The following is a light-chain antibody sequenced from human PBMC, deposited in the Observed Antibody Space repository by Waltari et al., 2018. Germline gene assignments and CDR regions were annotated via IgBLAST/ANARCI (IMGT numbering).Light chain of an antibody. CDR1: SGINVGSYR. J-gene: IGLJ2*01. V-gene: IGLV5-45*03. CDR2: YKSDSDK. Sequence: QAVLTQPSSLSASPGASASLTCPLRSGINVGSYRIYWYQQKPGSPPQYLLRYKSDSDKHPDPRVPRRLSGSKDASANAGILLISGLQSEDEADYYCMIWHNNAVVFGGGTTLTVL. CDR3: MIWHNNAVV.